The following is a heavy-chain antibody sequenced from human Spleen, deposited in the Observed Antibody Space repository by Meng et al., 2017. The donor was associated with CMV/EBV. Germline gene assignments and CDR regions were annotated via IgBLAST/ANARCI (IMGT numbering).Heavy chain of an antibody. CDR1: GYTFTSYY. Sequence: ATVKVSCKASGYTFTSYYMHWVRQAPGQGLEWMGIINPSGGSTSYAQKFQGRVTMTRDTSTSTVYMELSSLRSEDTAVYYCAREYSHYKLDNYYSGMDVWGQGTTVTVSS. CDR3: AREYSHYKLDNYYSGMDV. V-gene: IGHV1-46*01. D-gene: IGHD4-11*01. J-gene: IGHJ6*02. CDR2: INPSGGST.